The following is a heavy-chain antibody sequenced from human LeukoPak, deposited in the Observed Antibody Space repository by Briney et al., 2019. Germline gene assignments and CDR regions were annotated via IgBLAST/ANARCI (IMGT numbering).Heavy chain of an antibody. J-gene: IGHJ4*02. Sequence: SETLSLTCTVAGGSISGYYWTSIRQPPGKGLGWIGYIYYSGSTNYNPSLKSRVTISVDTSKNQFSLKLSSVTAADTAVYYCARARESVAIDYWGQGTRVTVSS. CDR3: ARARESVAIDY. CDR2: IYYSGST. D-gene: IGHD5-12*01. V-gene: IGHV4-59*01. CDR1: GGSISGYY.